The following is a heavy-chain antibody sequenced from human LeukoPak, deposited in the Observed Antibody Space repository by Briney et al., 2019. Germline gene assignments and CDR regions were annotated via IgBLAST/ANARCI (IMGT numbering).Heavy chain of an antibody. CDR1: GYTFTSYD. J-gene: IGHJ3*02. CDR3: ARRTGSAFDI. CDR2: MNPNSGNT. Sequence: ASVKVSCKASGYTFTSYDINWVRQATGQGLEWMGWMNPNSGNTGYAQKSQGRVTITRDTSIITAYMELSSLRSEDTAVYYCARRTGSAFDIWGQGTMVTVSS. V-gene: IGHV1-8*03. D-gene: IGHD1-1*01.